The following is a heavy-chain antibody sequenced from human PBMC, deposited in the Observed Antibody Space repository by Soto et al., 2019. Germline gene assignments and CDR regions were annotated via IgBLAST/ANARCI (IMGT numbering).Heavy chain of an antibody. Sequence: GASVTVSCTASGGTFSSYTIIWVRQAPGQGLEWMGRIIPILGIANYAQKFQGRVTISRDMSTSTAYMELSSLRPEDTAVYYCAADVGGYIYGFARHWGPGTLVTVSS. J-gene: IGHJ4*02. CDR2: IIPILGIA. CDR1: GGTFSSYT. D-gene: IGHD4-17*01. CDR3: AADVGGYIYGFARH. V-gene: IGHV1-69*02.